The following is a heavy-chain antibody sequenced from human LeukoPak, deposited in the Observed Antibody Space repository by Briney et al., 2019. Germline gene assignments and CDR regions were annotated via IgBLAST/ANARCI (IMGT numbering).Heavy chain of an antibody. Sequence: PGGSLRLSCAVSGFTFGSYAMSWVRQAPGKGLEWVSGISGSGGSTYYADSVKGRFTISGDNSKNTLYLQMNSLRAEDTAVYYCAIRAVITPYFDYWGQGTLVTVSS. CDR2: ISGSGGST. CDR1: GFTFGSYA. J-gene: IGHJ4*02. CDR3: AIRAVITPYFDY. V-gene: IGHV3-23*01. D-gene: IGHD1-26*01.